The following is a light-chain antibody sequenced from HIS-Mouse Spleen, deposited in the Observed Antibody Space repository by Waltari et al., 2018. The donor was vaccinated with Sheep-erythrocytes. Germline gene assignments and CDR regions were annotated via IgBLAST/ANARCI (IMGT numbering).Light chain of an antibody. Sequence: QSALTQPASVSGSPGHSITISCTGTSSDVGSYNLVSWYQQHPGKAPKLMLYEGSKRPSGVSNRVSGSKSGNTASLTISGLQAADEADYYCCSYAGSSTPWVFGGGTKLTVL. CDR2: EGS. J-gene: IGLJ3*02. CDR3: CSYAGSSTPWV. CDR1: SSDVGSYNL. V-gene: IGLV2-23*01.